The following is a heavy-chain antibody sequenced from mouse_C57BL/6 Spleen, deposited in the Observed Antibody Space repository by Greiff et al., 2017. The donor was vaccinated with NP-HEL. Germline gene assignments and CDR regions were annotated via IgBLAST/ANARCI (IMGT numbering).Heavy chain of an antibody. Sequence: GQLVESGGGLVKPGGSLKLFCAASGFTFSSYAMSWVRQTPEKRLEWVATISDGGSYTYYPDNVKGRFTISRDNAKNNLYLQMSHLKSEDTAMYYCARDTRRDWYFDVWGTGTTVTVSS. CDR3: ARDTRRDWYFDV. CDR1: GFTFSSYA. J-gene: IGHJ1*03. CDR2: ISDGGSYT. V-gene: IGHV5-4*01.